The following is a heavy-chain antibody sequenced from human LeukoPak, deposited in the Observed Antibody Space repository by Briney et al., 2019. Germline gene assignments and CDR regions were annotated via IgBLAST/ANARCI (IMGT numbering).Heavy chain of an antibody. CDR2: IYYSGST. J-gene: IGHJ4*02. Sequence: PSETLSLTCTVSGGSISSSSYYWGWIRQPPGKGLEWIGSIYYSGSTYYNPSLKSRVTISVDTSKNQFSLKLSSMTAADTAVYYCARYCSGGSCFNQIGRGDDYWGQGTLVTVSS. CDR1: GGSISSSSYY. V-gene: IGHV4-39*01. CDR3: ARYCSGGSCFNQIGRGDDY. D-gene: IGHD2-15*01.